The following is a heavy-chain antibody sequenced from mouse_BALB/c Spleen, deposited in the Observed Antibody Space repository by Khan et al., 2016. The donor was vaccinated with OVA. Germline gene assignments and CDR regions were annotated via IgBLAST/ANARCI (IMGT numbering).Heavy chain of an antibody. D-gene: IGHD2-1*01. CDR3: ARLLINFDY. V-gene: IGHV1S81*02. Sequence: VQLQQSGAELVNPGASVNLSCKASGYTLTSYWMHWVKQRPGPGLEWIGEINPSNGRNNYNEKFKSKATMTVDKSSRTAYMQLRSPTSEDAAGYYCARLLINFDYWGQGTTLTVSS. CDR1: GYTLTSYW. J-gene: IGHJ2*01. CDR2: INPSNGRN.